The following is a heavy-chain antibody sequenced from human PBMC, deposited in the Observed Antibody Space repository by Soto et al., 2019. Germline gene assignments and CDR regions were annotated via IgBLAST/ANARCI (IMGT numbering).Heavy chain of an antibody. CDR1: GFTFSSYA. CDR2: ISGSGGST. V-gene: IGHV3-23*01. Sequence: EVQLLESGGGLVQPGGSLRLSCAASGFTFSSYAMSWVRQAPGKGLEWVSAISGSGGSTYYADSVKGRFTISRDNSKNTLYLQMNSLRAEDTAVYYCAKDLDASGSYAVIYYYYGMDVWGQGTTVTVSS. CDR3: AKDLDASGSYAVIYYYYGMDV. D-gene: IGHD3-10*01. J-gene: IGHJ6*02.